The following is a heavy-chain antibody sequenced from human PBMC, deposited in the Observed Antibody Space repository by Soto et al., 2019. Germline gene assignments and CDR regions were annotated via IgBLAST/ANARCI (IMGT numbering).Heavy chain of an antibody. CDR1: GGSISSYY. V-gene: IGHV4-4*07. CDR3: ARDRTVRGDWFDP. CDR2: ISTSGTT. Sequence: SETLSLTYTVSGGSISSYYWTWIRQPAGKGLEWIGRISTSGTTNYNPSLKSRVTMSVDTSKNQFSLKLSSVTAADTAVYYCARDRTVRGDWFDPWGQGTLVTVSS. D-gene: IGHD3-10*01. J-gene: IGHJ5*02.